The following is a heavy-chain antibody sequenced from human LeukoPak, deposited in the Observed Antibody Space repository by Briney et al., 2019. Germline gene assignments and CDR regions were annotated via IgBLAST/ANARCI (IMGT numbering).Heavy chain of an antibody. D-gene: IGHD3-9*01. CDR1: GFTFSDYS. J-gene: IGHJ1*01. V-gene: IGHV3-48*04. CDR3: ARDGHYDILTGYFQD. Sequence: GGSLRLSCAASGFTFSDYSMNWVRQAPGKGLEWVSYITNSGTTIYYADSVKGRFTISRDNAKNSVYLQMNSLRAEDTAVYYCARDGHYDILTGYFQDWGQGTLVTVSS. CDR2: ITNSGTTI.